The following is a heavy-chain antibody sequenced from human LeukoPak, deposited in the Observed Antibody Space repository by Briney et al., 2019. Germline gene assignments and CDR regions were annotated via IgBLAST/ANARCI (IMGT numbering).Heavy chain of an antibody. D-gene: IGHD2-21*02. V-gene: IGHV4-4*02. Sequence: SETLSLTCTVSGGSISSSNWWSWVRQPPGKGLEWIGEIYHSGSTNYNPSLKSRVTISVDKSKNQFSLKLSSVTAADTAVYYCASAVLLAYCGGDCYATWFDPWGQGTLVTVSS. J-gene: IGHJ5*02. CDR1: GGSISSSNW. CDR3: ASAVLLAYCGGDCYATWFDP. CDR2: IYHSGST.